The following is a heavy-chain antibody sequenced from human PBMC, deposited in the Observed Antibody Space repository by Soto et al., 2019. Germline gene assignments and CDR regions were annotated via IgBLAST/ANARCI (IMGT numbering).Heavy chain of an antibody. Sequence: GGSLRLSCAASGFTFGDYWMHWIRQPPGKGPEWVSRMTGDGRTTQYADSVKGRFTASRDNAKSTLYLQMNSLRAEDTAVYYCATAEVDYWGPGXLATVSS. CDR2: MTGDGRTT. CDR3: ATAEVDY. CDR1: GFTFGDYW. J-gene: IGHJ4*02. V-gene: IGHV3-74*03.